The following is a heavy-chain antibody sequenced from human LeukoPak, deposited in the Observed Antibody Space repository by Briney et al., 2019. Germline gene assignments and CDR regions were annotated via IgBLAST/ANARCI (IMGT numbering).Heavy chain of an antibody. CDR3: AKGGGGRLIYYYYMDV. J-gene: IGHJ6*03. D-gene: IGHD3-16*01. CDR2: ISSSGITI. CDR1: GFTFGDYY. Sequence: GGSLRLSCAASGFTFGDYYMSWIRQAPGKRLGWLSYISSSGITIYYADSVRGRFTISRDNAKNSLYLQMDSLRAEDMALYYCAKGGGGRLIYYYYMDVWGKETTVTVSS. V-gene: IGHV3-11*01.